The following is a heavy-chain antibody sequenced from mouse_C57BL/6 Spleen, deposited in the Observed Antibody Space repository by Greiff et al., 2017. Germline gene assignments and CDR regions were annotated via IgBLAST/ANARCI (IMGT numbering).Heavy chain of an antibody. CDR2: ISRGSSTI. J-gene: IGHJ4*01. CDR1: GFTFSDYG. V-gene: IGHV5-17*01. D-gene: IGHD1-1*01. CDR3: AREEVLFRAMYY. Sequence: DVMLVESGGGLVKPGGSLKLSCAASGFTFSDYGMHWVRQAPEKGLEWVAYISRGSSTIYYADTVKGRFTLSRDNAKNTLFLQMTSLRSEDTAMYYCAREEVLFRAMYYWGQGTSVTVSS.